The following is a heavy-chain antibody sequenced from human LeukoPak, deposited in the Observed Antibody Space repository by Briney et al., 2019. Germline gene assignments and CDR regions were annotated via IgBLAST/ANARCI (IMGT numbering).Heavy chain of an antibody. CDR3: AREYGSGSYDY. CDR1: GFXFSRHW. D-gene: IGHD3-10*01. Sequence: GGSLRLSCAASGFXFSRHWIHWVRQAPGKGLVWVSRMNSDGSSTSYADSVKGRFTISTDNAKNMLYLQMNSLRAEDTAVYYCAREYGSGSYDYWGQGTLVTVSS. V-gene: IGHV3-74*01. J-gene: IGHJ4*02. CDR2: MNSDGSST.